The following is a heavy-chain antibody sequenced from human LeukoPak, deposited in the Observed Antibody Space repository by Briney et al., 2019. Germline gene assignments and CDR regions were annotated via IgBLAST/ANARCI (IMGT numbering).Heavy chain of an antibody. CDR2: ISWNSGSI. CDR3: AKGRAYYGSGSYYNVFPFVF. J-gene: IGHJ4*02. D-gene: IGHD3-10*01. Sequence: GRSLRLSCAASGFTFDDYAMHWVRQAPGKGLEWVSGISWNSGSIGYADSVKGRFTISRDNAENSLYLQMNSLRAKDTALYYCAKGRAYYGSGSYYNVFPFVFWGQGTLVTVSS. CDR1: GFTFDDYA. V-gene: IGHV3-9*01.